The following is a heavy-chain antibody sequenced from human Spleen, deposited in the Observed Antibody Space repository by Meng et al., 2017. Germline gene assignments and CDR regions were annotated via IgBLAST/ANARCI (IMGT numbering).Heavy chain of an antibody. D-gene: IGHD6-13*01. CDR3: ARNWGSSSWYPLDY. V-gene: IGHV1-18*01. CDR2: ISGYNGNT. CDR1: GYSFTSYG. J-gene: IGHJ4*02. Sequence: QVQQVQSGAEGKKPGASGKVSGKASGYSFTSYGISWVRQAPGQGLEWMGWISGYNGNTNYVQKLQGRVTMTTDTSTSTAYMELRSLRSDDTAVYYCARNWGSSSWYPLDYWGQGTLVTVSS.